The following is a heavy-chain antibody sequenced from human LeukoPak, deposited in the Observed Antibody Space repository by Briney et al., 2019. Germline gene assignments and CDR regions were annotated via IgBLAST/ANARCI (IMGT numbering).Heavy chain of an antibody. D-gene: IGHD6-6*01. Sequence: ASVKVSCKAPGYTFTSYDINWVRQATGQGLEWMGWMNPNSGNTGYAQKFQGRVTMTRNTSISTAYMELSSLRSEDTAVYYCASGSSSDDNFDYWGQGTLVTVSS. V-gene: IGHV1-8*01. CDR3: ASGSSSDDNFDY. J-gene: IGHJ4*02. CDR2: MNPNSGNT. CDR1: GYTFTSYD.